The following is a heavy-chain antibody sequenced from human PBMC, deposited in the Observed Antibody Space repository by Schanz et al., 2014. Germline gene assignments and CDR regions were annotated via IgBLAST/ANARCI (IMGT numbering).Heavy chain of an antibody. CDR1: GYTFTSDS. CDR3: ARDRLECGAECYSVEVFEI. CDR2: INPSGGST. V-gene: IGHV1-46*01. J-gene: IGHJ4*02. Sequence: QVQLVQSGAEVKKPGASVKVSCKASGYTFTSDSMHWVRQAPGQGLEWMGMINPSGGSTTYAQKFQGRVTMTRDTSTSTVYMELSGLRSEDTAVYYCARDRLECGAECYSVEVFEIWGQGTLVTVSS. D-gene: IGHD2-21*01.